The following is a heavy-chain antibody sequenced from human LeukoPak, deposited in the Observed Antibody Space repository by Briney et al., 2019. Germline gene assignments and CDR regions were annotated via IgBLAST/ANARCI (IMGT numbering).Heavy chain of an antibody. CDR2: FDPEDGET. J-gene: IGHJ4*02. Sequence: EASVNVSCKVSGYTLTELSMHWVRQAPGKGLEWMGGFDPEDGETVYAQNFQGRVTMTEDTSTDTAYMELSSLRSEDTAVYYCATVGHSYDLWSGSFDYWGQGTLVTVSS. CDR1: GYTLTELS. V-gene: IGHV1-24*01. CDR3: ATVGHSYDLWSGSFDY. D-gene: IGHD3-3*01.